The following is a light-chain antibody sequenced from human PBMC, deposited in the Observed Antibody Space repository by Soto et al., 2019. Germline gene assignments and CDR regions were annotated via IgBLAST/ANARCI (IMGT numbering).Light chain of an antibody. CDR1: ETVRSN. Sequence: RVMTQSPDTLSVSPGERSTLSCRASETVRSNLAWYQQKPGQAPRLLIYAASTRATGIPARFIGNGSGTKFTLTISSLQSEDFAVYYCQQYNNWWTFGQGTKVDIK. J-gene: IGKJ1*01. CDR3: QQYNNWWT. V-gene: IGKV3D-15*01. CDR2: AAS.